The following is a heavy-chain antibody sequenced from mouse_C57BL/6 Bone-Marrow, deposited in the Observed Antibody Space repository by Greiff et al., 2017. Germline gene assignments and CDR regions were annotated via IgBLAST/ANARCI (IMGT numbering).Heavy chain of an antibody. CDR2: INPSNGGT. CDR1: GYTFTSYW. J-gene: IGHJ3*01. CDR3: ARGELLRYFPLAY. V-gene: IGHV1-53*01. Sequence: QVQLKQPGTELVKPGASVKLSCKASGYTFTSYWMHWVKQRPGQGLEWIGNINPSNGGTNYNEKFKSKATLTVDKSSSTAYMQLSSLTSGDSAVYYCARGELLRYFPLAYWGQGTLVTVSA. D-gene: IGHD1-1*01.